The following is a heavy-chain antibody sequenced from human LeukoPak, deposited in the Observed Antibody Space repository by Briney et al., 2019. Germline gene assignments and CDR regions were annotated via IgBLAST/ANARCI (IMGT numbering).Heavy chain of an antibody. J-gene: IGHJ4*02. Sequence: LSLTCTVSGYSISSGYYWGWVRQAPGKGLEWVSYISSSSSGIYYADSVKGRFTISRDNAKNSLYLQMTSLRGEDTAVYYCARGRAGYDSSGYYLFDSWGQGTLVTVSS. CDR1: GYSISSGYY. D-gene: IGHD3-22*01. CDR3: ARGRAGYDSSGYYLFDS. CDR2: ISSSSSGI. V-gene: IGHV3-11*04.